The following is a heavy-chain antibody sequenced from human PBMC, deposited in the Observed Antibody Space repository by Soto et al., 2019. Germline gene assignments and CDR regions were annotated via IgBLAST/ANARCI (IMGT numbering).Heavy chain of an antibody. D-gene: IGHD3-22*01. CDR3: ARMQYYYDSSGPRKNWFDP. CDR2: IYYSGST. V-gene: IGHV4-61*01. J-gene: IGHJ5*02. Sequence: LPETLSLTCTVSGGSVSSGSYYWSWIRQPPGKGLEWIGYIYYSGSTNYSPSLKSRVTISVDTSKNQFSLKLSSVTAADTAVYYCARMQYYYDSSGPRKNWFDPWGQGTLVTVSS. CDR1: GGSVSSGSYY.